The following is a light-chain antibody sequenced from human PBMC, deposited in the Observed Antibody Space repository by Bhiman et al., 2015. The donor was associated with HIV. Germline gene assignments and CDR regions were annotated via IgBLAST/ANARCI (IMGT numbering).Light chain of an antibody. J-gene: IGLJ2*01. CDR1: SSNIGAGYD. Sequence: QSVLTQPPSVSGAPGQRVTISCTGSSSNIGAGYDVHWYQQLPGRAPKLLIYGGNNRPSGVPDRFSGSNSGNAATLTISRVEVGDEADYYCQVWDNDGDPVIFGGGSKLTVL. V-gene: IGLV1-40*01. CDR2: GGN. CDR3: QVWDNDGDPVI.